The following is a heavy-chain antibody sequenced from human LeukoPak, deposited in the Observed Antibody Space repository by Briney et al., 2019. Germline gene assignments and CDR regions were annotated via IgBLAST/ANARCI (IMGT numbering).Heavy chain of an antibody. CDR1: GGSLSGYY. CDR2: INHSGST. D-gene: IGHD5-12*01. Sequence: SETLSLTCAVYGGSLSGYYWTWIRQPPGKGLEWIEEINHSGSTNYNPSLKSRVTISVDTSKNQFSLKLSSVTAADTAVYYCARDNKWLRPFDYWGQGTLVTVSS. J-gene: IGHJ4*02. V-gene: IGHV4-34*01. CDR3: ARDNKWLRPFDY.